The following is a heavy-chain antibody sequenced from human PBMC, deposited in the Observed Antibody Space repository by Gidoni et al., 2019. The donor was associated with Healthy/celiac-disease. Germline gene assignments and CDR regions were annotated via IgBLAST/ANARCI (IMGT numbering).Heavy chain of an antibody. J-gene: IGHJ6*02. CDR2: ISSSGSTI. CDR3: ARDSGSGWYVHYYYGMDV. V-gene: IGHV3-48*03. D-gene: IGHD6-19*01. Sequence: EVQLVESGGGLVQPGGSLRLSCAASGFTFSSYEMNWVRQAPGKGLEWVSYISSSGSTIYYADSVKGRFTISRDNAKNSLYLQMSSRRAEDTAVYYWARDSGSGWYVHYYYGMDVWGQGTTVTVSS. CDR1: GFTFSSYE.